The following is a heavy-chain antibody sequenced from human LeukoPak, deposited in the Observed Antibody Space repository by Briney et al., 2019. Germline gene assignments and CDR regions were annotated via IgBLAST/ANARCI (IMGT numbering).Heavy chain of an antibody. CDR3: ARAVSTSLRSTAY. Sequence: PGGSLRLSCAASGFTFSNYWMHWVRQVPGKGLVWVPRINTDGTTTNYADSVKGRFTISRDNAKNTLYLQMNSLRAEDTAVYYCARAVSTSLRSTAYWGQGTLVTVSS. J-gene: IGHJ4*02. CDR1: GFTFSNYW. D-gene: IGHD1-1*01. CDR2: INTDGTTT. V-gene: IGHV3-74*01.